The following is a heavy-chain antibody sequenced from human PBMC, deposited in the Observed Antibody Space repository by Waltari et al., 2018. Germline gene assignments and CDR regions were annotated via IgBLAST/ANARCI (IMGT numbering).Heavy chain of an antibody. Sequence: QVQLQESGPGLVKPSETLSLTCTVSGGSTSRYFWSWLRQPAGKGLEWIGRIYTNGNPRYNPSLNSRVTMSVDTSKNQFSLNLNSLTAADTAVYYCARGGGALGWIGFDPWGQGTLVTVSS. CDR2: IYTNGNP. V-gene: IGHV4-4*07. CDR1: GGSTSRYF. J-gene: IGHJ5*02. D-gene: IGHD1-26*01. CDR3: ARGGGALGWIGFDP.